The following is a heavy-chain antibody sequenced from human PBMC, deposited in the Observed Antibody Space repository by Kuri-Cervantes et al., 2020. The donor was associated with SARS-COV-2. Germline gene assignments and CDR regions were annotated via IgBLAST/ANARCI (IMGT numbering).Heavy chain of an antibody. V-gene: IGHV1-18*01. CDR3: ARGHSALKRELHPFDY. CDR2: ISAYNGNT. CDR1: GYTFTSYG. D-gene: IGHD1-26*01. J-gene: IGHJ4*02. Sequence: ASVKVSCKASGYTFTSYGISWVRQAPGQGLEWMGWISAYNGNTNYAQKLQGRVTMTTDTSTSTAYMELRSLRSDDTAVYYCARGHSALKRELHPFDYWGQGTLVTVSS.